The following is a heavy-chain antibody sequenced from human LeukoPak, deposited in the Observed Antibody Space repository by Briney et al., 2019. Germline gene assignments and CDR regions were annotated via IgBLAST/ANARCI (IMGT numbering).Heavy chain of an antibody. J-gene: IGHJ4*02. D-gene: IGHD2-2*01. Sequence: GGTLRLSCAASGFTFSSYAMGWVRDAPGKGRECVSDISGRDSSTYYADSVKGRFTISRDDSKDTLYLQMNSLRAEDTALYYCARVGPPSVVTMTFDFWGQGTLVTVYS. CDR3: ARVGPPSVVTMTFDF. CDR2: ISGRDSST. V-gene: IGHV3-23*01. CDR1: GFTFSSYA.